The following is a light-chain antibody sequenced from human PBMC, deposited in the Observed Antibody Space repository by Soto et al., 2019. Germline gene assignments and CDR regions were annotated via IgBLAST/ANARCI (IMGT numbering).Light chain of an antibody. CDR1: RSVSSSY. J-gene: IGKJ1*01. Sequence: LTQSPSTLSVSLGDRATLSCRASRSVSSSYLAWYQQKPGQAPRLLIYSASSRATGIPYRFSGSGSGTDFTLTISRLQPDDFATYYCQQYITYSQAFGQGTKVDNK. CDR3: QQYITYSQA. CDR2: SAS. V-gene: IGKV3-20*01.